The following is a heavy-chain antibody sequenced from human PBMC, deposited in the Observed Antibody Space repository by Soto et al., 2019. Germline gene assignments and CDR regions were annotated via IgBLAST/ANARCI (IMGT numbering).Heavy chain of an antibody. Sequence: PGGSLRLSCAASGFTFCSYGMHWVRQAPGKGLEWVAVISYDGSNKYYADSVKGRFTISRDNSKNTLYLQMNSLRAEDTAVYYCAKDSSGKYSWFDYWGQGTLGTVSS. CDR1: GFTFCSYG. D-gene: IGHD3-22*01. CDR2: ISYDGSNK. CDR3: AKDSSGKYSWFDY. V-gene: IGHV3-30*18. J-gene: IGHJ4*02.